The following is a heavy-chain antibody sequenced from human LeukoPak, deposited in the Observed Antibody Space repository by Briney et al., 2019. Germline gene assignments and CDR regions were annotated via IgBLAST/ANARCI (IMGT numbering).Heavy chain of an antibody. V-gene: IGHV3-30*18. Sequence: GRSLRLSCAASGFTFSGYGMHWVRQAPGKGLEWVAVISYDGSNKYYADSVKGRFTISRDNSKNTLYLQMNSLRAEDTAVYYCAKVGRWYTFDYWGQGTLVTVSS. CDR3: AKVGRWYTFDY. CDR1: GFTFSGYG. J-gene: IGHJ4*02. D-gene: IGHD6-13*01. CDR2: ISYDGSNK.